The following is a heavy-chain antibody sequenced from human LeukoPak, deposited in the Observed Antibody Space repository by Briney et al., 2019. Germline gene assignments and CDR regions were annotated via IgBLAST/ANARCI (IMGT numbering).Heavy chain of an antibody. Sequence: SETLSLTCAVYGGSFSGYYWSWIRQPPGKGLEWIGEINHSGSTNYNPSLKSRVTISVDTSKNQFSLKLSSVTAADTAVYYCARVLYDYGDYEDYWGQGTLVTVSS. J-gene: IGHJ4*02. CDR2: INHSGST. D-gene: IGHD4-17*01. CDR3: ARVLYDYGDYEDY. V-gene: IGHV4-34*01. CDR1: GGSFSGYY.